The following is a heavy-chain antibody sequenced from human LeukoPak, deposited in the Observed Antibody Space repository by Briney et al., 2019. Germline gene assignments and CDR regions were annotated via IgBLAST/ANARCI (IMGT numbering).Heavy chain of an antibody. CDR3: ARDAPRENVVVPAAIVSGWFDP. CDR2: ISAYNGNT. Sequence: GASVKVSCKASGYTFTSYGISWVRRAPGQGLEWMGWISAYNGNTNYAQKLQGRVTMTTDTSTSTAYMELRSLRSDDTAVYYCARDAPRENVVVPAAIVSGWFDPWGQGTLVTVSS. CDR1: GYTFTSYG. D-gene: IGHD2-2*02. J-gene: IGHJ5*02. V-gene: IGHV1-18*01.